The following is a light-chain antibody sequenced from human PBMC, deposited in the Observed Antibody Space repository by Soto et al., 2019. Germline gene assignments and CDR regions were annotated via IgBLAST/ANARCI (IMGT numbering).Light chain of an antibody. CDR1: SGSVSTNYY. CDR3: VLYMGSGSWV. J-gene: IGLJ2*01. V-gene: IGLV8-61*01. CDR2: NTN. Sequence: QTVVTQEPSFSVSPGRTVTLTCGLNSGSVSTNYYPSWYQQTPGQAPRTLIYNTNIRSSGVPDRFSGSILGNKAALTITGALTDDESDYYCVLYMGSGSWVFGGGTQLTFL.